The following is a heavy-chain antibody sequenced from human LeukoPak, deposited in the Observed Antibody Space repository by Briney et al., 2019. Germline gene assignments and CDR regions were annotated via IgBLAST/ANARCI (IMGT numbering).Heavy chain of an antibody. V-gene: IGHV3-43*02. CDR2: ISGDGGST. CDR3: ARRSRGTGSWYYFDY. D-gene: IGHD3-10*01. Sequence: GGSLRLSCAASGFTFDDYAMHWVRQAPGKGLEWVSLISGDGGSTYYADSVKGRFTISRDNAKNSLYLQMNSLRAEDTAVYYCARRSRGTGSWYYFDYWGQGTLVTVSS. J-gene: IGHJ4*02. CDR1: GFTFDDYA.